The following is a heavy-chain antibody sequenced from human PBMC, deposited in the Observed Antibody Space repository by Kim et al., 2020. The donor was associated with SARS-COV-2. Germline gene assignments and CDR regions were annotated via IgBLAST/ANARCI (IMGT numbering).Heavy chain of an antibody. D-gene: IGHD1-20*01. CDR1: GLTFTNAW. Sequence: GGSLRLSCAASGLTFTNAWMSWVRQAPGKGLEWVGRIKSKRDGGTKDYAAPLKDRFTISRDDSKDTLYLQINSLKTEETGMYYCTTSYSWTFGGYWGQGTLVTVSS. CDR2: IKSKRDGGTK. V-gene: IGHV3-15*01. CDR3: TTSYSWTFGGY. J-gene: IGHJ4*02.